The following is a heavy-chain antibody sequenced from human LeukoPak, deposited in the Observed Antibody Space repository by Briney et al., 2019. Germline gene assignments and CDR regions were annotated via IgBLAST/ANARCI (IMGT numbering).Heavy chain of an antibody. V-gene: IGHV4-31*03. CDR3: ARGRVTWYFDL. J-gene: IGHJ2*01. CDR2: IYYSGST. CDR1: GGSTSSGGSY. D-gene: IGHD3-10*01. Sequence: SQTLSLTCTVSGGSTSSGGSYWSCTRQHPGKGLECVGYIYYSGSTYYNPCLRSRFTISVDTSKNQFSPKLSAVTAADTALYYCARGRVTWYFDLWGRGTLVTVSS.